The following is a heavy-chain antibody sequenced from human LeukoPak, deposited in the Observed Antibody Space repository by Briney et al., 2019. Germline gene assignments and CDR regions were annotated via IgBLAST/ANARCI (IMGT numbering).Heavy chain of an antibody. CDR2: IYYSGST. V-gene: IGHV4-59*12. CDR1: GGSISSYY. D-gene: IGHD3-10*01. Sequence: SETLSLTCTVSGGSISSYYWSWIRQPPGKGLEWIGYIYYSGSTNYNPSLKSRVTISVDTSKNQFSLKLSSVTAADTAVYYCARTVRFGELSHFDYWGQGTLVTVSS. J-gene: IGHJ4*02. CDR3: ARTVRFGELSHFDY.